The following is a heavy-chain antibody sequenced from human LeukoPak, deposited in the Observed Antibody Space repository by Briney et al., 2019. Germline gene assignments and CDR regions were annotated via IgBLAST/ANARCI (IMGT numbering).Heavy chain of an antibody. CDR1: GFTFSNAW. CDR2: IKSKTDGGKT. J-gene: IGHJ4*02. CDR3: CTVSASYGSGTIYPDS. V-gene: IGHV3-15*01. D-gene: IGHD3-10*01. Sequence: GWSLRLSCVASGFTFSNAWMGWVRQAPGKGLEWVGRIKSKTDGGKTDYAAPVQGRFSIPRDDSENTLYMEMNGVNNEDTAVYYCCTVSASYGSGTIYPDSWGQGTLVVVS.